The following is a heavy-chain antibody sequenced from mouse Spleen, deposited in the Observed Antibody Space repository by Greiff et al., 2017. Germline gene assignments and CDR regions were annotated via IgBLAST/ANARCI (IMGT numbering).Heavy chain of an antibody. CDR3: ARSDYRTGDYYYATDY. CDR2: INPGSGGT. J-gene: IGHJ4*01. V-gene: IGHV1-54*01. Sequence: QVQLKESGAELVRPGTSVKVSCKASGYAFTNYLIEWVKQRPGQGLEWIGVINPGSGGTNYNEKFKGKATLTADKSSSTAYMQLSSLTSEDSAVYFCARSDYRTGDYYYATDYWGQGTSVTVSS. D-gene: IGHD2-12*01. CDR1: GYAFTNYL.